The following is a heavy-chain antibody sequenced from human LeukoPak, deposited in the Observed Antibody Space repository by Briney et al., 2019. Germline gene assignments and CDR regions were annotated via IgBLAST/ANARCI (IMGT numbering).Heavy chain of an antibody. D-gene: IGHD6-19*01. CDR1: GGSFSGYS. J-gene: IGHJ4*02. Sequence: SETLSLTCAVYGGSFSGYSWSWIRQPPGKGLEWIGDINHSGRTNYNPSLKSRVTMSVDTSKKQFSLKLYSVTAADTAVYYCARVGQWLVWGKGTLVTVSS. CDR3: ARVGQWLV. V-gene: IGHV4-34*01. CDR2: INHSGRT.